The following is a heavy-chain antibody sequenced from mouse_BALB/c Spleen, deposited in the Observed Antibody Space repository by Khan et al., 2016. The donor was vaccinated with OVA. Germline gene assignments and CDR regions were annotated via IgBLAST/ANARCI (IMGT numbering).Heavy chain of an antibody. Sequence: QVQLQQSGAELVRPGVSVKIPCKGSGYTFTDFTMHWVKQSHAMSLEWIGVINTYYGDADYSQKFKGKATMTVDKSSNTAYMDLARLTSEDSAIYDCARGGGGDRFLYWGQGTLVTVSA. J-gene: IGHJ3*01. V-gene: IGHV1S137*01. CDR2: INTYYGDA. CDR1: GYTFTDFT. CDR3: ARGGGGDRFLY. D-gene: IGHD3-2*01.